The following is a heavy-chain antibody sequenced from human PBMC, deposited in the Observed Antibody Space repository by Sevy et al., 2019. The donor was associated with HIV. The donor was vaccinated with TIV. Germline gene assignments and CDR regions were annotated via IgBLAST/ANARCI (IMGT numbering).Heavy chain of an antibody. CDR1: GITFSSHA. V-gene: IGHV3-21*01. CDR3: ARTESSLRPVLPKPADY. CDR2: ISSSSSYI. D-gene: IGHD6-6*01. Sequence: GGSLRLSCAASGITFSSHAMHWVRQAPGKGLEWVSSISSSSSYIYYADSVKGRFTISRDNAKNSLYLQMNSLRAEDTAVYYCARTESSLRPVLPKPADYWGQGTLVTVSS. J-gene: IGHJ4*02.